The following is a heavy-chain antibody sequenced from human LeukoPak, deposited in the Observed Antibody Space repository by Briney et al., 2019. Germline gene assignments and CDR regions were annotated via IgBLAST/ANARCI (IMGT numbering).Heavy chain of an antibody. J-gene: IGHJ5*02. Sequence: PSETLSLTCTVSGGSISSSSYYWGWIRQPPGKGLEWIGSIYYSGSTYYNPSLKSRVTISVDTSKNQFPLKLSSVTAADTAVYYCARELGYCSGGSCYYNWFDPWGQGTLVTVSS. CDR3: ARELGYCSGGSCYYNWFDP. D-gene: IGHD2-15*01. CDR2: IYYSGST. V-gene: IGHV4-39*06. CDR1: GGSISSSSYY.